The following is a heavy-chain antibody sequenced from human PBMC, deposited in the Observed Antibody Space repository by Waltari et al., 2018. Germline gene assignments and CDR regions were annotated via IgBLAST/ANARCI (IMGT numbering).Heavy chain of an antibody. CDR3: AKVRYGDYGRYFDY. Sequence: QVQLVESGGGVVQPGGSLRLPCAASGFTFSRYGMHWVHQAPGKGLEWVAFIRYDGSNKYYAYSVKGRFTISRDNSKNTLYLQMNSLIAEDTAVYYCAKVRYGDYGRYFDYWGQGTLVTVSS. CDR1: GFTFSRYG. V-gene: IGHV3-30*02. CDR2: IRYDGSNK. D-gene: IGHD4-17*01. J-gene: IGHJ4*02.